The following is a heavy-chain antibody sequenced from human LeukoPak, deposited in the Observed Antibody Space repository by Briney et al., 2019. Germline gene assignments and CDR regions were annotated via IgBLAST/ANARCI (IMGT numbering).Heavy chain of an antibody. CDR2: FDPEDGET. CDR3: ATDLPSGQTTVTTMDYGMDV. CDR1: GYTLTELS. Sequence: ASVKASCKVSGYTLTELSMHWVRQAPGKGLEWMGGFDPEDGETIYAQKFQGRVTMTEDTSTDTAYMELSSLRSEDTAVYYCATDLPSGQTTVTTMDYGMDVWGKGTTVTVSS. D-gene: IGHD4-17*01. V-gene: IGHV1-24*01. J-gene: IGHJ6*04.